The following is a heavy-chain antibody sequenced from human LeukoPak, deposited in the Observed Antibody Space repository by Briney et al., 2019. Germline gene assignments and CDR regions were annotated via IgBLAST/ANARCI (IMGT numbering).Heavy chain of an antibody. D-gene: IGHD5-24*01. J-gene: IGHJ4*02. CDR2: ISGSDGST. CDR1: GFT. Sequence: PGGSLRLSCAASGFTMSWVRQAPGKGLEWVSAISGSDGSTYYADSVKGRFTISRDNAKNALYLQMNSLRAEDTAVYYCARGGDGYNSPDFDYWGQGTLVTVSS. CDR3: ARGGDGYNSPDFDY. V-gene: IGHV3-23*01.